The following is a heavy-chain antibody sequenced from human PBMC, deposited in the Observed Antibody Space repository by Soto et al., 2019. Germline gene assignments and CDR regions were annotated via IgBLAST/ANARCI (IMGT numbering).Heavy chain of an antibody. V-gene: IGHV4-39*01. CDR3: ARQPYGSGSYYNGYFDY. J-gene: IGHJ4*02. CDR1: GGSISSSSYY. CDR2: IYYSGST. D-gene: IGHD3-10*01. Sequence: QLQLQESGPGLVKPSETLSLTCTVSGGSISSSSYYWGWIRQPPGKGLEWIGSIYYSGSTYYNPSLKSRVTISVDTSKNQFSLKLSSVTAADTAVYYCARQPYGSGSYYNGYFDYWGQGTLVTVSS.